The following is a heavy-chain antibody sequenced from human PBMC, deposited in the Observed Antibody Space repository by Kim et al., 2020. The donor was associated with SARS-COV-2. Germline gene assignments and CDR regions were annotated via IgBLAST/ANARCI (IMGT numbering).Heavy chain of an antibody. Sequence: ASVKVSCKVSGYTLTELSMHWVRQAPGKGLEWMGGFDPGDGETIYAQKFQGRVTMTEDTSTDTAYMELSSLRSEDTAVYYCATSPAVAGTYYYYYGMDVWGQGTTVTVSS. CDR1: GYTLTELS. J-gene: IGHJ6*02. CDR2: FDPGDGET. CDR3: ATSPAVAGTYYYYYGMDV. D-gene: IGHD6-19*01. V-gene: IGHV1-24*01.